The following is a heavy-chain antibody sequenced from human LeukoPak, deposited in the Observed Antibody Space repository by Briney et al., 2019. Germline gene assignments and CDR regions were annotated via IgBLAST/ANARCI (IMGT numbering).Heavy chain of an antibody. CDR3: ARVTTVAGSDYFDY. J-gene: IGHJ4*02. V-gene: IGHV4-59*01. Sequence: PSETLSLTCTASGGSISNYYWSWIRQPPGKGLEWIGYIYYSGSTNYNPSLKSRVTISVDTSKNHFSLKLSSVTAADTAVYYCARVTTVAGSDYFDYWGQGTPVTVSS. D-gene: IGHD6-19*01. CDR1: GGSISNYY. CDR2: IYYSGST.